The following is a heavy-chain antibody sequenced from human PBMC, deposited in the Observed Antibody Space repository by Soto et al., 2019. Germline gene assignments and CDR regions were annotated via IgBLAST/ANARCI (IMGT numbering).Heavy chain of an antibody. CDR1: GFTFSSYS. CDR2: ISGSGGST. Sequence: PGGSLRLSCAASGFTFSSYSMNWVRQAPGKGLEWVSGISGSGGSTYYADSVKGRFTISRDNSKNTLYLQMNSLRAEDTAVYYCARERYSYGQSFDYWGQGTLVTVSS. J-gene: IGHJ4*02. CDR3: ARERYSYGQSFDY. D-gene: IGHD5-18*01. V-gene: IGHV3-23*01.